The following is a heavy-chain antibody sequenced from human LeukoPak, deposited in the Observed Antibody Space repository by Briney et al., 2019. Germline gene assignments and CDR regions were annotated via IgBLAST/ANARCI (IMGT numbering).Heavy chain of an antibody. V-gene: IGHV3-30*03. CDR1: GFTFSNYG. Sequence: GGSLRLSCAVSGFTFSNYGMHWVRQAPGKGLEWVAVISYDGSDNHYTDSVKGRFTISRDNSKNSLYLQMNSLTSEDTAVFYCATYSGSTNRVSAYWGPGTLVTVSS. D-gene: IGHD2-21*01. CDR2: ISYDGSDN. J-gene: IGHJ4*02. CDR3: ATYSGSTNRVSAY.